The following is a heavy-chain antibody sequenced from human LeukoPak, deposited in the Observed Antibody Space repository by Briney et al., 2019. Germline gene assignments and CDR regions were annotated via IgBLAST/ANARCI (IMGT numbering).Heavy chain of an antibody. D-gene: IGHD3-3*01. J-gene: IGHJ5*02. V-gene: IGHV1-69*13. Sequence: SVKVSCKASGGTFSSYAISWVRQAPGQGLEWMGGIIPIFGTANYAQKFQGRVTITADESTSTAYMELSSLRSEDTAVYYCARENTIFGVVILNWFDPWGQGTLVTVSS. CDR1: GGTFSSYA. CDR2: IIPIFGTA. CDR3: ARENTIFGVVILNWFDP.